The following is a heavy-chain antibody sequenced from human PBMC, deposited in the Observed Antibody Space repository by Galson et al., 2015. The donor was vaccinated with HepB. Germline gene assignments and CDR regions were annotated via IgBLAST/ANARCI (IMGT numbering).Heavy chain of an antibody. Sequence: ETLSLTCVVSGDSITNHHWWSWVRQPPGKGLEWIGEIHHSGSTNYNPSLKSRVTISVDKSKNQFSLRLNSVTAADTAVYYCARNGVYSLDFWGQGTLVTASS. D-gene: IGHD4-17*01. V-gene: IGHV4/OR15-8*01. CDR1: GDSITNHHW. CDR2: IHHSGST. J-gene: IGHJ4*02. CDR3: ARNGVYSLDF.